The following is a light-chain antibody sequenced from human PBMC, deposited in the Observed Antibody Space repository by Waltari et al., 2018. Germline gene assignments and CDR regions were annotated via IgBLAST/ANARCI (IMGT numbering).Light chain of an antibody. CDR1: QSVSNY. CDR2: LAS. CDR3: QQRSSWPLT. Sequence: EIVLTQSPATLSLSPGEGATLSCRASQSVSNYLAWYQQKPGQAPRLLIYLASNRATGVPARFSGSGSGTDFTLTISSLEPEDFAVYYCQQRSSWPLTFGQGTRLEIK. J-gene: IGKJ5*01. V-gene: IGKV3-11*01.